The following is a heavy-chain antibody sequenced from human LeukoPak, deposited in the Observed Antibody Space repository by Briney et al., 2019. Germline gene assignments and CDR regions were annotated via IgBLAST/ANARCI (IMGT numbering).Heavy chain of an antibody. Sequence: SETLSLTCTVSGGSISTYYWTWIRQPPGKGLEWIGYIYYSGRTNYNPSLKNRVTISVDTSKNQFSLNLSSVTAADTAVYYCVRDLSAGGWFDPWGQGTLVTVSS. J-gene: IGHJ5*02. CDR1: GGSISTYY. D-gene: IGHD2/OR15-2a*01. V-gene: IGHV4-59*01. CDR3: VRDLSAGGWFDP. CDR2: IYYSGRT.